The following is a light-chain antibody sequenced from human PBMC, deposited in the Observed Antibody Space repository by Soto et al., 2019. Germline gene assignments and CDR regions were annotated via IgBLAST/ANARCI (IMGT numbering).Light chain of an antibody. CDR2: GAS. V-gene: IGKV3-20*01. J-gene: IGKJ4*01. CDR3: QQYDTSLPYT. CDR1: QSVNNNY. Sequence: EIVLPQSPGTLSLSPGDRATLSCEASQSVNNNYLAWYQHKPGQAPRLLIYGASSRATGIPDRFSGSGSGTDVTLTIRRLEPEDFAVYYCQQYDTSLPYTFGGGTKVEIK.